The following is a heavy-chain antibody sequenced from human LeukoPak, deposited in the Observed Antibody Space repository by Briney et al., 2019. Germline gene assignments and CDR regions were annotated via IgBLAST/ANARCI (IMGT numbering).Heavy chain of an antibody. J-gene: IGHJ4*02. CDR2: IYTSGST. V-gene: IGHV4-4*07. D-gene: IGHD3-10*01. Sequence: SETLSLTCTVSGGSISSYYWSWIRQPAGKGLEWIGRIYTSGSTNYNPSLKSRVTMSVDTSKNQFSLKLSSVTAADTAVYYCARDLVGSGTGNFDYWGQGTLVTVSS. CDR3: ARDLVGSGTGNFDY. CDR1: GGSISSYY.